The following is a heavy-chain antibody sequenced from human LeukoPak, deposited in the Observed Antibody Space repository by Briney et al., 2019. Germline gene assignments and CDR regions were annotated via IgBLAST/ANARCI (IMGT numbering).Heavy chain of an antibody. Sequence: SETLSLTCTVSAYSISSGYYWGWIRQAPGKGLEWIGSIYHSGNAYYNPSLKSRVTISVDTSKNQFSLKLSSVTAADTAVYYCARADYYDSSGYCFDYWGQGTLVTVSS. CDR1: AYSISSGYY. J-gene: IGHJ4*02. V-gene: IGHV4-38-2*02. CDR2: IYHSGNA. CDR3: ARADYYDSSGYCFDY. D-gene: IGHD3-22*01.